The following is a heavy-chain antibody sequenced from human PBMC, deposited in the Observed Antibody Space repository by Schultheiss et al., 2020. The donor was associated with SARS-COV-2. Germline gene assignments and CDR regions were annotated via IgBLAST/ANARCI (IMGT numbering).Heavy chain of an antibody. V-gene: IGHV4-61*01. Sequence: SETLSLTCAVSGYSISSGYYWGWIRQPPGKGLEWIGYIYYSGSTNYNPSLKSRVTISVDTSKNQFSLKLSSVTAADTAVYYCARALLYDGFDIRGQGTMVTVSS. CDR1: GYSISSGYY. CDR3: ARALLYDGFDI. CDR2: IYYSGST. J-gene: IGHJ3*02.